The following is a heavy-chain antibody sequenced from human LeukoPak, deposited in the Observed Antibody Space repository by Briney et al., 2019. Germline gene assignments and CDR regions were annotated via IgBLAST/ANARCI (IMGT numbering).Heavy chain of an antibody. J-gene: IGHJ6*04. V-gene: IGHV3-48*03. D-gene: IGHD3-10*02. Sequence: SGGSLRLSCAASGFTFSSYEMNWVRQAPGKGLEWVSYISSSGITIYYADSVKGRFIISRDNAKNSLYLQMNSLRAEDTAVYYCAELGITMIGGVWGKGTTVTISS. CDR1: GFTFSSYE. CDR3: AELGITMIGGV. CDR2: ISSSGITI.